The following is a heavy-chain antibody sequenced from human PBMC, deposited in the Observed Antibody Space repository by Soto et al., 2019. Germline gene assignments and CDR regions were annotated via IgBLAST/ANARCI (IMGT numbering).Heavy chain of an antibody. Sequence: QVHLVQSGAEVRKPGASVKVSCKTSGYTFSTYDINWVRQASGQGLEWLGWMNPDSGATGYGRKFLGRVTLTRNTSTGTAYMELTSLRSDDSAIYYCARGRMGAAQFSNPRAYSYAFDPWGQGTLVTVSS. D-gene: IGHD3-22*01. CDR1: GYTFSTYD. CDR2: MNPDSGAT. V-gene: IGHV1-8*01. CDR3: ARGRMGAAQFSNPRAYSYAFDP. J-gene: IGHJ5*02.